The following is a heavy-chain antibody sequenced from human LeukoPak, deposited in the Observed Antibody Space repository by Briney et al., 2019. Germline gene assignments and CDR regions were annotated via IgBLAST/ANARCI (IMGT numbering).Heavy chain of an antibody. V-gene: IGHV3-30*02. J-gene: IGHJ6*03. Sequence: GGSLRLSCAASGFTFSSYGMHWVRQAPGKGLEWVAFIRYDGSNKYYADSVKGRFTISRDNSKNTLYLQTNSLRAEDTAVYYCAKDEEYYYDSSGYYPGGDYYMDVWGKGTTVTISS. CDR2: IRYDGSNK. D-gene: IGHD3-22*01. CDR3: AKDEEYYYDSSGYYPGGDYYMDV. CDR1: GFTFSSYG.